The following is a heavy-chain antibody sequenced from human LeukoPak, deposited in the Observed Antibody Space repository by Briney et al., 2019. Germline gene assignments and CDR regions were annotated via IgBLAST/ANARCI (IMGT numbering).Heavy chain of an antibody. Sequence: SETLSLTCTVSGGSMSSYYWSWIRQPPGKGLEWIGYIYYSGSTNYNPSLKSRVTISVDTSKNQFSLKLSSVTAADAAVYYCARETGDYGPTYFDYWGQGTLVTVSS. J-gene: IGHJ4*02. D-gene: IGHD4-17*01. CDR3: ARETGDYGPTYFDY. CDR2: IYYSGST. CDR1: GGSMSSYY. V-gene: IGHV4-59*01.